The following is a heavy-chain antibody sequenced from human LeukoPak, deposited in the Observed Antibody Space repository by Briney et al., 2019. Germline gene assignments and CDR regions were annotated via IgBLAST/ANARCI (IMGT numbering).Heavy chain of an antibody. CDR2: IQYDGSEI. CDR3: ARESGAAKIGQMLNY. D-gene: IGHD3-10*02. V-gene: IGHV3-30*02. CDR1: GLMFSTSG. Sequence: GVSLRLSCAASGLMFSTSGMHWVRRAPGKGLEWVAFIQYDGSEIYYADSLKGRFTISRDNSKNTLYLQMNSLRAEDTAVFYCARESGAAKIGQMLNYWGQGTLVTVSS. J-gene: IGHJ4*02.